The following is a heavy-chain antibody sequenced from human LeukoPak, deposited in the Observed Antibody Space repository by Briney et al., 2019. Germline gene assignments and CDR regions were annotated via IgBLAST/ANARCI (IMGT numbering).Heavy chain of an antibody. CDR1: GGSISSGSYY. Sequence: SETLSLTCTVSGGSISSGSYYWSWIRQPAGKGLEWIGRIYTSGSTNYNPSLKSRVTISVDTSKNQFSLKLSSVTAADTAVYYCARSSGELDFDYWGQGTLVTVSS. V-gene: IGHV4-61*02. J-gene: IGHJ4*02. CDR3: ARSSGELDFDY. CDR2: IYTSGST. D-gene: IGHD3-10*01.